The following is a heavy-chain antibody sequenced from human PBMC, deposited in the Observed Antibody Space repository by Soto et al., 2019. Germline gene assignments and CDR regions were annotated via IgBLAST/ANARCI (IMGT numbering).Heavy chain of an antibody. Sequence: EVQLVESGGGLVQPGGSLRLSCAASGFTFSSYWMHWVRKAPGKGLVWVSRIKTDGTDTHYADPVKGPFTISRDNAKNKLYLQMNSLRGEDTAVYYCARPRTSDWAYDIWGQGTMVIVSS. CDR3: ARPRTSDWAYDI. CDR2: IKTDGTDT. D-gene: IGHD3-9*01. V-gene: IGHV3-74*01. J-gene: IGHJ3*02. CDR1: GFTFSSYW.